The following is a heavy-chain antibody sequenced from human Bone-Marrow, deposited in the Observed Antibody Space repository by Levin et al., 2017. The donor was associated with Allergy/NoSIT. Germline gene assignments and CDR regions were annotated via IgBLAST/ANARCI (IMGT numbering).Heavy chain of an antibody. D-gene: IGHD3-10*01. CDR2: ISSDGSND. CDR1: GFTFSNYA. Sequence: GESLKISCAASGFTFSNYAMHWVRQAPGKGLEWVALISSDGSNDFYADSVKGRFTVSRDNSRNTMFLQMNSLRTEDTALYHCAKERRISMIRGVFMSDVFDIWGQGTMVTASS. CDR3: AKERRISMIRGVFMSDVFDI. V-gene: IGHV3-30-3*01. J-gene: IGHJ3*02.